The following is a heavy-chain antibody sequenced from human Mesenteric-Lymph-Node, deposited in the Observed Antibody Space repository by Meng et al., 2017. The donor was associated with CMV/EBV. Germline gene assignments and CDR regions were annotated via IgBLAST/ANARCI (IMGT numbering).Heavy chain of an antibody. Sequence: GESLKISCAASGFTFSSYAMSWVRQAPGKGLEWVSVIYSGGSSTYYADSVKGRFTISRDNSKNTLYLQMNSLRAEDTAVYYCAKDPHDYWGQGTLVTVSS. V-gene: IGHV3-23*03. CDR1: GFTFSSYA. CDR3: AKDPHDY. J-gene: IGHJ4*02. CDR2: IYSGGSST.